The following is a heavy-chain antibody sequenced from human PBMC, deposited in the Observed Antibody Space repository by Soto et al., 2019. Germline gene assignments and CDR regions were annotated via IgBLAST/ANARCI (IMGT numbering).Heavy chain of an antibody. Sequence: ASVKVFCKASGYTFTSYAMHWVRQAPGQRLEWMGWINAGNGNTKYSQKFQGRVTITRDTSASTAYMELSSLRSEDTAVYYCAREFSGYSYGNGLFDYWGQGTLVTVSS. J-gene: IGHJ4*02. CDR3: AREFSGYSYGNGLFDY. V-gene: IGHV1-3*01. CDR2: INAGNGNT. CDR1: GYTFTSYA. D-gene: IGHD5-18*01.